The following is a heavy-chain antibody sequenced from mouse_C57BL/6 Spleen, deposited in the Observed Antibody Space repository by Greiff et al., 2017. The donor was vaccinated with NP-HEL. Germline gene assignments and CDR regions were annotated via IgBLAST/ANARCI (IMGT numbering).Heavy chain of an antibody. CDR2: IWRGGST. CDR1: GFSLTSYG. Sequence: QVQLKESGPGLVQPSQSLSITCTVSGFSLTSYGVHWVRQSPGKGLGWLGVIWRGGSTDYNAAFMSRLSITKDNSKSQVFFKMNSLQADDTAIYYCAKNGDYSNRSWFAYWGQGTLVTVSA. V-gene: IGHV2-5*01. D-gene: IGHD2-5*01. J-gene: IGHJ3*01. CDR3: AKNGDYSNRSWFAY.